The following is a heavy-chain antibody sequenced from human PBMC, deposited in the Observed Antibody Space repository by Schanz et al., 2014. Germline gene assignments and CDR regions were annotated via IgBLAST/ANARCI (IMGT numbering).Heavy chain of an antibody. Sequence: EVQLVQSGGGLVQPGGFLRLSCAASGFTFSDYYINWIRQAPGKGLEYVSSISSKGYMSFYESTVKSRITISRDNSKIHINSQRGNLSAEYSGASDCASDNRTYLYACWGQGALVTVSS. CDR3: ASDNRTYLYAC. J-gene: IGHJ4*02. CDR1: GFTFSDYY. CDR2: ISSKGYMS. V-gene: IGHV3-64*01. D-gene: IGHD2-2*01.